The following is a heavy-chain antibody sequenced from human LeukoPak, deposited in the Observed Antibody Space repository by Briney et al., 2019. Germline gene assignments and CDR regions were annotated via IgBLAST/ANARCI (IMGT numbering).Heavy chain of an antibody. CDR1: GGTFSIYA. CDR3: ARDSAVYYDYVWGSYRPDY. D-gene: IGHD3-16*02. V-gene: IGHV1-69*04. CDR2: IIPILGIA. Sequence: ASVKVSCKASGGTFSIYAISWVRQAPGQGLEWMGRIIPILGIANYAQKFQGRATITADKSTSTAYMELSSLRSEDTAVYYCARDSAVYYDYVWGSYRPDYWGEGTLVSVSS. J-gene: IGHJ4*02.